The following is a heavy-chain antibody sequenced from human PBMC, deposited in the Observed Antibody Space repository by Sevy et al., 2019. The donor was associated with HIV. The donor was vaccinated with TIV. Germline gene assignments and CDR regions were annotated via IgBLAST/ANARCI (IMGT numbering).Heavy chain of an antibody. J-gene: IGHJ4*02. CDR1: GFTFSSYT. D-gene: IGHD2-2*01. V-gene: IGHV3-21*01. CDR3: AGDGGCSSTSCVLYFDC. Sequence: GGSLRLSCAASGFTFSSYTMNWVRQAPGKGLEWVSSITGGSSYIYYADSVKGRFTISRDNAKNSLYLQMNSLRAEDASVYYCAGDGGCSSTSCVLYFDCWGQGSLVTVSS. CDR2: ITGGSSYI.